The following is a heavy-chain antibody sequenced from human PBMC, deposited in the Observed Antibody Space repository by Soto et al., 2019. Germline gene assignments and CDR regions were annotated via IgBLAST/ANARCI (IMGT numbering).Heavy chain of an antibody. D-gene: IGHD6-13*01. V-gene: IGHV3-23*01. CDR2: ITSSGGGT. Sequence: EMEVLECGGGLVQPGGSLRLSCAASGFTFSAYVMSWVRQAPGKGLEWVSSITSSGGGTYYADSVKGRFTVSRDNSKNTVYLQMNSLRDEDTAVYYCAKLTAAWGQGTLVTVSS. J-gene: IGHJ4*02. CDR3: AKLTAA. CDR1: GFTFSAYV.